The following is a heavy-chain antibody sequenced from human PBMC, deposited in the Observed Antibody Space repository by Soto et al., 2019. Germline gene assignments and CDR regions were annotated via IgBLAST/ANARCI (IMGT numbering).Heavy chain of an antibody. CDR2: IYHSGST. D-gene: IGHD5-12*01. J-gene: IGHJ4*02. V-gene: IGHV4-39*07. Sequence: SETLSLTCTVSGGSMSSSDYYWGWIRQPPGKGLEWIGYIYHSGSTYYNPSLKSRVTISVDRSKNQFSLKLSSVTAADTAVYYCAAGGGLPRYYWGQGTLVTVSS. CDR1: GGSMSSSDYY. CDR3: AAGGGLPRYY.